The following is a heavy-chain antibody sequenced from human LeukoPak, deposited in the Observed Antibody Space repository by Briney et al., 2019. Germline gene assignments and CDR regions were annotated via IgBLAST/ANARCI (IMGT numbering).Heavy chain of an antibody. Sequence: PGGSLRLSCAASGFTFSSYGMHWVRQAPGKGLEWVAFIRYDGSNKYYADSVKGRFTISRDNSKNTLYLQMNSLRAEDTAVYYCARDRLRWPKIDYWGQGTLVTGSS. D-gene: IGHD4-23*01. CDR2: IRYDGSNK. CDR3: ARDRLRWPKIDY. J-gene: IGHJ4*02. CDR1: GFTFSSYG. V-gene: IGHV3-30*02.